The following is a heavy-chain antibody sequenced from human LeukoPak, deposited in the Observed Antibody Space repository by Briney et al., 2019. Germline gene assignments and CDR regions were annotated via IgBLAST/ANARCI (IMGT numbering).Heavy chain of an antibody. V-gene: IGHV4-4*07. CDR2: TYTSGNI. J-gene: IGHJ5*02. Sequence: PPETLCLTCTVSGGSISSYYWSWIRQPPGEGLEWIGRTYTSGNINYNPALKSRVTMSVNTSKYQYSLKLRAVTAADTAVYFCARGWIVVVPATIGGWFDPWGQGTLVTVSS. CDR3: ARGWIVVVPATIGGWFDP. D-gene: IGHD2-2*02. CDR1: GGSISSYY.